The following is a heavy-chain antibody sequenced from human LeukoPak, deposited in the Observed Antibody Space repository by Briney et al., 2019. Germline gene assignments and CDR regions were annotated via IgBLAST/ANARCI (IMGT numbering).Heavy chain of an antibody. Sequence: ASVTVSCNFSGDTLTELSMHWVRQAPGKGLEWMGGFDPEDGETIYAQKFQGRVTMTTDTSTSTAYMELRSLRSDDTAVYYCARDPVYDGGDPLDYWGQGTLVTVSS. V-gene: IGHV1-24*01. CDR3: ARDPVYDGGDPLDY. CDR2: FDPEDGET. D-gene: IGHD3-10*02. J-gene: IGHJ4*02. CDR1: GDTLTELS.